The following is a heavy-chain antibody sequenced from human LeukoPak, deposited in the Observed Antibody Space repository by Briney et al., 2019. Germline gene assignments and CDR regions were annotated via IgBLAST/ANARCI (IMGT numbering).Heavy chain of an antibody. CDR3: ARLKDDVTKFDY. J-gene: IGHJ4*02. D-gene: IGHD2-8*01. Sequence: GGSLRLSCAASRFTFRGYAMHWVRQAPGKGLEWVAVISKDGSNEYYADSVKGRFTISRDNAKSSLFLQMTSLRVEDTAVYYCARLKDDVTKFDYWGQGTLVTVSS. CDR2: ISKDGSNE. CDR1: RFTFRGYA. V-gene: IGHV3-30*04.